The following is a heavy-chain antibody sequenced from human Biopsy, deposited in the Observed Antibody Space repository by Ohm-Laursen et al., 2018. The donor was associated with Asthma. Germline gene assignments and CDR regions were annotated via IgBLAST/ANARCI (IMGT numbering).Heavy chain of an antibody. CDR1: GGTYSSHS. V-gene: IGHV1-69*13. CDR2: IIPIFGTA. Sequence: SVKVSCKASGGTYSSHSISWVRQAPGQGLEWMGGIIPIFGTANYAQKFQGRVTITADESTSTAYMELSSLRSEDTAVYYCARASYDILTGYYNYFDYWGQGTLVTVSS. D-gene: IGHD3-9*01. CDR3: ARASYDILTGYYNYFDY. J-gene: IGHJ4*02.